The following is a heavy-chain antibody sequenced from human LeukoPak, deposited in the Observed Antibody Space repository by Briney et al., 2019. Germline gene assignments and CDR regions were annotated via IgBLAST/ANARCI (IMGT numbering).Heavy chain of an antibody. Sequence: SETLSLTCTVSGGSISSYYWSWIRQPPGKGLEWIGYIYYSGSTNYNPSLKSRVTISVDTSKNQFSRKLSSVTAADTAVYYCARGRDYYDSSGLNWFDPWGQGTLVTVSS. V-gene: IGHV4-59*01. CDR1: GGSISSYY. D-gene: IGHD3-22*01. CDR3: ARGRDYYDSSGLNWFDP. J-gene: IGHJ5*02. CDR2: IYYSGST.